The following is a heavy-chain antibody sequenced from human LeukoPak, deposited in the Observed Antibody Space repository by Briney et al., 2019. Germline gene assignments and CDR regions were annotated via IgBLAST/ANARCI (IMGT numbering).Heavy chain of an antibody. CDR3: AKDLSIVVVPAAIYGEFDY. V-gene: IGHV3-11*01. D-gene: IGHD2-2*02. J-gene: IGHJ4*02. Sequence: PGGSLRLSCAASGFTFSDYYMSWIRQAPGKGLEWVSYISSSGSTIYYADSVKGRFTISRDNSKNTLYLQMNSLRAEDTAAYYCAKDLSIVVVPAAIYGEFDYWGQGTLVTVSS. CDR1: GFTFSDYY. CDR2: ISSSGSTI.